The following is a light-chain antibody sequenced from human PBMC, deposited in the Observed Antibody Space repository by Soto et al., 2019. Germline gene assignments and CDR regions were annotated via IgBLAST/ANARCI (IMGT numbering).Light chain of an antibody. Sequence: DIQMTQSPSTLSASVGDRVTVTCRASRSISRWLAWYQQKPGKAPKLLIYDASSLESGVPSRFSGSVSGTEFTLSISSLQPDDFATYCCQHYNSYPWTFGQGTKVEIK. V-gene: IGKV1-5*01. CDR3: QHYNSYPWT. CDR1: RSISRW. J-gene: IGKJ1*01. CDR2: DAS.